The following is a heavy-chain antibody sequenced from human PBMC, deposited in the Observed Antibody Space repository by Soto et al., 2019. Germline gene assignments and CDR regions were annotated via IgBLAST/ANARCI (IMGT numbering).Heavy chain of an antibody. Sequence: QVQLVESGGGVVQPGRSLRLSCAASGFTLSGNDMHWVRQAPGKGPEWVAVMSYDGSRQYYADSVKGRFTISRDTSKSTLYLQMIGLTTEDTAVYYYARGGWYASWSSPDCWGQGTLATVSS. CDR1: GFTLSGND. D-gene: IGHD2-2*01. V-gene: IGHV3-30*03. CDR2: MSYDGSRQ. CDR3: ARGGWYASWSSPDC. J-gene: IGHJ4*02.